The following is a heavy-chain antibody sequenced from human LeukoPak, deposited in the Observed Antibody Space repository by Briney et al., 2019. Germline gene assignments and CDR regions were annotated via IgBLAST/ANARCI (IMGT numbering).Heavy chain of an antibody. V-gene: IGHV4-61*02. CDR3: AREVPSYYYYMDV. CDR2: IYTSGST. CDR1: GGSISSGSYY. J-gene: IGHJ6*03. Sequence: SQTLSLTCTVSGGSISSGSYYWSWIRQPAGKGLEWIGRIYTSGSTNYNPSLKSRVTISVDTSKNQFSLKLSSVTAADTAVYYCAREVPSYYYYMDVWGKGTTVTASS.